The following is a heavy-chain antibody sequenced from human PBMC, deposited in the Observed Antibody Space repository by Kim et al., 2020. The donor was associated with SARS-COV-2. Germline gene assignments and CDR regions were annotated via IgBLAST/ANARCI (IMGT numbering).Heavy chain of an antibody. V-gene: IGHV1-69*13. J-gene: IGHJ5*02. Sequence: SVKVSCKASGGTFSSYAISWVRQAPGQGLEWMGGIIPIFGTANYAQKFQGRVTITADESTSTAYMELSSLRSEDTAVYYCARDLSFSPKQLRGNWFDPWGQGTLVTVSS. D-gene: IGHD6-6*01. CDR3: ARDLSFSPKQLRGNWFDP. CDR2: IIPIFGTA. CDR1: GGTFSSYA.